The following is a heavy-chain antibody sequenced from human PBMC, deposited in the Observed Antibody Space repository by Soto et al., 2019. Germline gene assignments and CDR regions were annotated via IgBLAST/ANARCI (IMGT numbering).Heavy chain of an antibody. J-gene: IGHJ4*02. V-gene: IGHV3-21*01. CDR3: GRDVRDAFDY. CDR1: GFTFSSYS. Sequence: EAQLMESGGGLVKPGGSLRLSCAASGFTFSSYSMNWVRQAPGKGLEWVSSISSSSSYIYYADSVKGRFTISRDNAKNSLDLQMNSLRGEGTAVYYCGRDVRDAFDYWGQGTLVTGSS. CDR2: ISSSSSYI.